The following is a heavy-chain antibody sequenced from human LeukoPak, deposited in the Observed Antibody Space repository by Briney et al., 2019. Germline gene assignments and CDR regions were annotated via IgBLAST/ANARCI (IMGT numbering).Heavy chain of an antibody. Sequence: PGGSLRLSCAASGFTFSSYAMHWVRQAPGKGLEWVAVISYDGSNKYYADSVKGRFTISRDNSKNTLYLQMNSLRAEDTAVYYCARVDRTYYYGSGRLGALDYWGQGTLVTVSS. V-gene: IGHV3-30-3*01. J-gene: IGHJ4*02. CDR1: GFTFSSYA. CDR3: ARVDRTYYYGSGRLGALDY. D-gene: IGHD3-10*01. CDR2: ISYDGSNK.